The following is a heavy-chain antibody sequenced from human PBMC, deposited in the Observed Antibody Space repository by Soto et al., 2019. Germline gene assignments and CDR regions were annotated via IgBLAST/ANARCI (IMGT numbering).Heavy chain of an antibody. D-gene: IGHD3-3*01. CDR2: MSGSGDNA. CDR3: ARFFAAGTRGYLDS. J-gene: IGHJ4*02. CDR1: GFIFSSYA. V-gene: IGHV3-23*01. Sequence: EVQLLESGGGLVQPGGSLRLSCAASGFIFSSYAMSWVRQAPGKGLEWVSAMSGSGDNAYYADSVKGRFTIARGNSKNLLTLQMKSLRDEDTAIYYCARFFAAGTRGYLDSWGQGTLVTVSS.